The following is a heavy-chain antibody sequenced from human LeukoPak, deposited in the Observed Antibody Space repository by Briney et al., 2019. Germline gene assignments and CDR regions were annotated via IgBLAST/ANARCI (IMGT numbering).Heavy chain of an antibody. CDR3: ATDLGYATVTNN. CDR2: IYYSGST. J-gene: IGHJ4*02. CDR1: GGSISRYY. V-gene: IGHV4-59*01. D-gene: IGHD4-17*01. Sequence: SETLSLTCTVSGGSISRYYWSWIRQPPGKGLEWIGYIYYSGSTNYNPSLKSRVTISVDTSKNQFSLKLSSVTAADTAVYYCATDLGYATVTNNWGQGTLVTVSS.